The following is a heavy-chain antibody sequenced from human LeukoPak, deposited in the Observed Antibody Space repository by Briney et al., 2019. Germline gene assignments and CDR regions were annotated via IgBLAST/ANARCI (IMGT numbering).Heavy chain of an antibody. CDR1: GGSISSYY. V-gene: IGHV4-59*01. CDR2: IYYNGST. Sequence: SSETLSLTCTVSGGSISSYYWSWIRQPPGKGLEWIGYIYYNGSTNYNPSLKSRVTISVDTSKNQFSLKLSSVTAADTAVYYCARELGARAFDIWGQGTMVTVSS. CDR3: ARELGARAFDI. D-gene: IGHD1-26*01. J-gene: IGHJ3*02.